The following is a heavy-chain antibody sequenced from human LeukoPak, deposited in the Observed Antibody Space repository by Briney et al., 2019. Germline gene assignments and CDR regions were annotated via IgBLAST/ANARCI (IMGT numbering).Heavy chain of an antibody. CDR1: GGSISSYY. V-gene: IGHV4-4*07. CDR2: IYTSGST. J-gene: IGHJ4*02. Sequence: SETLSLTCTVSGGSISSYYWSWIRQLAGKGLEWIGRIYTSGSTNYNPSLKSRVTTSVDTSKNQFSLKLSSVTAADTAVYYCARDSYYYDSSGLDYWGQGTLVTVSS. CDR3: ARDSYYYDSSGLDY. D-gene: IGHD3-22*01.